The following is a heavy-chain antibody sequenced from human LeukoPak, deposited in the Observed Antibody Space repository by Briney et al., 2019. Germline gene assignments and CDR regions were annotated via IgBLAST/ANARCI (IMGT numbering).Heavy chain of an antibody. CDR1: GYTFTSYG. Sequence: ASVKVSCKASGYTFTSYGISWVRQAPGQGLEWMGWISAYNGNTNYAQKLQGRVTMTTDTSTSTAYMELRSLRSVDTAVYYCARVGSPYYYYGMDVWGQGTTVTVSS. J-gene: IGHJ6*02. V-gene: IGHV1-18*01. CDR2: ISAYNGNT. CDR3: ARVGSPYYYYGMDV.